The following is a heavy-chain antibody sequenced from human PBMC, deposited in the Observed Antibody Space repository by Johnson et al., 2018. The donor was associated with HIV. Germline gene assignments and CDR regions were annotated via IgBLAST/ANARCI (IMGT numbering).Heavy chain of an antibody. D-gene: IGHD5-24*01. CDR2: INQDGSEK. J-gene: IGHJ3*02. CDR3: AKDRRDVYTSLGAFDI. V-gene: IGHV3-7*01. CDR1: GFTFSSYW. Sequence: VQLVESGGGLVQPGGSLRLSCAASGFTFSSYWMNWVRQAPGKGLEWVANINQDGSEKYDVDSVKGRFTISRDNAKNSTYLQMNSLRAEDTAVYYCAKDRRDVYTSLGAFDIWGQGTLVTVSS.